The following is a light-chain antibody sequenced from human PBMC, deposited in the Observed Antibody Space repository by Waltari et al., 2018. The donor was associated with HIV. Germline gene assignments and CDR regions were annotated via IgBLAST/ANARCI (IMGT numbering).Light chain of an antibody. V-gene: IGLV3-1*01. J-gene: IGLJ1*01. CDR3: QAWDSKTAYV. CDR1: ELGDKY. Sequence: SYDLTQPPSVSVSPGQTATITCSGDELGDKYACWYQQKPGQSPILVIYQDTKRPSGIPDRFSGSISGNTATLTISGTQAMDEADYYCQAWDSKTAYVFGTGTKVTVL. CDR2: QDT.